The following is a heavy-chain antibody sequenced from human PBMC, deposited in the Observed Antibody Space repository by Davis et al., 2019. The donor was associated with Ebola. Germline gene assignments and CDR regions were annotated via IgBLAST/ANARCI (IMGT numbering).Heavy chain of an antibody. J-gene: IGHJ4*02. D-gene: IGHD3-22*01. CDR3: ARSDSGYNGIDY. Sequence: HSQTLSLTCAISGDSVSSNTATWNWIRQSPSRGLECLGRTYYRSKWYNDYAVSVKSRITINPDTSKNQVSLQLNSVTPEDTAVYYCARSDSGYNGIDYWGQGTLVTVSS. CDR1: GDSVSSNTAT. CDR2: TYYRSKWYN. V-gene: IGHV6-1*01.